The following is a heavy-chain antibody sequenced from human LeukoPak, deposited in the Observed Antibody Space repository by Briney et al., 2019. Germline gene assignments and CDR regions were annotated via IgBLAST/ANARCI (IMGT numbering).Heavy chain of an antibody. J-gene: IGHJ6*02. CDR3: ASQVGYCSGGSCYSGDYYYYGMDV. CDR2: INHSGST. V-gene: IGHV4-34*01. D-gene: IGHD2-15*01. Sequence: PGGSLRLSCAASGFTFSDYYMSWIRQPPGKGLEWIGEINHSGSTNYNPSLKSRVTISVDTSKNQFSLKLSSVTAADTAVYYCASQVGYCSGGSCYSGDYYYYGMDVWGQGTTVTVSS. CDR1: GFTFSDYY.